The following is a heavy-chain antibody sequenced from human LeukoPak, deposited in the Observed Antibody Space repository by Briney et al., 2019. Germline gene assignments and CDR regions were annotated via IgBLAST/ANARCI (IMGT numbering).Heavy chain of an antibody. Sequence: PVGSLRLSCAASGFTFSSYEMNWVRQAPGKGLEWVANIKQDGSEKYYVDSVKGRFTISRGNAKNSLYLQMNSLRVDDTAVYYCARANYYYDISGYSYWGRGTLPTVSS. V-gene: IGHV3-7*05. D-gene: IGHD3-22*01. J-gene: IGHJ4*01. CDR1: GFTFSSYE. CDR3: ARANYYYDISGYSY. CDR2: IKQDGSEK.